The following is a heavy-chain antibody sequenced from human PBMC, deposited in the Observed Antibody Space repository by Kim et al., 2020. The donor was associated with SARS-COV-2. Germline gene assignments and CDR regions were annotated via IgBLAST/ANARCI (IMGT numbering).Heavy chain of an antibody. Sequence: GGSLRLSCAASGFTFSSYAMSWVRQAPGKGLEWVSAISGSGGSTYYADSVKGRFTISRDNSKNTLYLQMNSLRAEDTAVYYCAKSSQYYYDSSELDYWGQGTLVTVSS. CDR2: ISGSGGST. CDR3: AKSSQYYYDSSELDY. J-gene: IGHJ4*02. V-gene: IGHV3-23*01. D-gene: IGHD3-22*01. CDR1: GFTFSSYA.